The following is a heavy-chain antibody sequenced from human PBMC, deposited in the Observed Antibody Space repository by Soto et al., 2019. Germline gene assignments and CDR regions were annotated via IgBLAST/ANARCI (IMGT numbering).Heavy chain of an antibody. V-gene: IGHV3-74*01. CDR1: EFTFSGRS. J-gene: IGHJ6*03. CDR2: IDKVGTDS. D-gene: IGHD3-10*01. CDR3: ARGWFGPDV. Sequence: EVQLVESGGGLVQPGGSLRLSCAASEFTFSGRSVHWVRQAPGKGLVWVAGIDKVGTDSTYADSVKGRFTSSRDNAKNTVYLQMNSPRVEDTAVYYCARGWFGPDVWGKGTTVTVSS.